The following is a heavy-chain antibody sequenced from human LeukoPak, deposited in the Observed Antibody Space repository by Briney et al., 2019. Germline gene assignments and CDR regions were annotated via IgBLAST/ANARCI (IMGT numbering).Heavy chain of an antibody. CDR3: ARDGYCSSTSCLDAFDI. J-gene: IGHJ3*02. CDR1: GGSISSYY. CDR2: IYTSGST. D-gene: IGHD2-2*03. Sequence: PSETLSLTCTVSGGSISSYYWSWIRQPAGKGLEWIGRIYTSGSTNYNPSLKSRVTMSVDTSKNQFSLKLSSVTVADTAVYYCARDGYCSSTSCLDAFDIWGQGTMVTVSS. V-gene: IGHV4-4*07.